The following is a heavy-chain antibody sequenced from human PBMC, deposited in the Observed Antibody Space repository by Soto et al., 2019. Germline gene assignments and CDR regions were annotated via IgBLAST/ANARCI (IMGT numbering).Heavy chain of an antibody. CDR1: GFTFSSYG. D-gene: IGHD6-13*01. CDR2: ISYDGGYK. Sequence: GGSLRLSCAASGFTFSSYGMHWVRQAPGKGLEWVAVISYDGGYKLYADAVKGRFTISRDNSKNTVYLQMVSLRVEDTAVYYCAKDLSSSWPPDYWGQGTLVTVPQ. V-gene: IGHV3-30*18. CDR3: AKDLSSSWPPDY. J-gene: IGHJ4*02.